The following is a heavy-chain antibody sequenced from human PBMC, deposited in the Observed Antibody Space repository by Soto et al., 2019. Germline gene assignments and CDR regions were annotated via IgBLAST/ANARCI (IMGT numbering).Heavy chain of an antibody. J-gene: IGHJ4*02. Sequence: QVQLVESGGGVVQPGRSLRLSCAASGFTFSSYGMHWVRQAPGKGLEWVAVISYDGSNKYYADSVKGRFTISRDNSKNTLYLQMTSMRDEDTAVYYCATDRFRIAVAAPFDYWGQGTLVTVSS. CDR3: ATDRFRIAVAAPFDY. D-gene: IGHD6-19*01. V-gene: IGHV3-30*03. CDR2: ISYDGSNK. CDR1: GFTFSSYG.